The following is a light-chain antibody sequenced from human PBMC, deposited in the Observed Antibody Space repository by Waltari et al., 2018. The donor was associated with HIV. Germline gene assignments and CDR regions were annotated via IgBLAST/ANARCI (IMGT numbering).Light chain of an antibody. CDR3: QTWDTGPV. Sequence: QLVLSQSPSASASLGASVKLTCTLSSGHSSYAIAWHQQQPEKGPRFLMKLNSDGSHTKGDGIPDLFSGSSSGPERYLTISSLQSEDEADYYCQTWDTGPVFGGGTKLTVL. J-gene: IGLJ2*01. CDR1: SGHSSYA. V-gene: IGLV4-69*01. CDR2: LNSDGSH.